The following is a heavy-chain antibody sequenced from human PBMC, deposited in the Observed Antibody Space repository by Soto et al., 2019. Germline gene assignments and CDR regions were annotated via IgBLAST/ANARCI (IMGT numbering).Heavy chain of an antibody. J-gene: IGHJ6*02. Sequence: PSQTLSLTCAISGDSVSSNSAAWNWIRQSPSRGLEWLGRTYYRSKWYNDYAVSVKSRITINPDTSKNQFSLQLNSVTPEDTAVYYCARGGYSSSWYSSYYYYGMGVWGQGTTVTVSS. V-gene: IGHV6-1*01. D-gene: IGHD6-13*01. CDR3: ARGGYSSSWYSSYYYYGMGV. CDR1: GDSVSSNSAA. CDR2: TYYRSKWYN.